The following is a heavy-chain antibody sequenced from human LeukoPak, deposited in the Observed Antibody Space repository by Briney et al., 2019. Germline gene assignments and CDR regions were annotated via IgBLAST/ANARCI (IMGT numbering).Heavy chain of an antibody. D-gene: IGHD3-10*01. CDR3: ARAAGFGGSRDYYYYYYMDV. V-gene: IGHV4-34*01. J-gene: IGHJ6*03. CDR2: INHSGST. Sequence: SETLSLTCAVYGGSFSGYYWSWIRQPPGKGLEWIGEINHSGSTNYNPSLRSRVTISVDKSKNQFSLKLSSVTAADTAVYYCARAAGFGGSRDYYYYYYMDVWGKGTTVTVSS. CDR1: GGSFSGYY.